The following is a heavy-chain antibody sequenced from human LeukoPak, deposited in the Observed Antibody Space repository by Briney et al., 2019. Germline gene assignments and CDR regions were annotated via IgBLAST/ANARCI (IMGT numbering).Heavy chain of an antibody. J-gene: IGHJ6*03. D-gene: IGHD3-16*01. CDR2: IRYDGSNK. Sequence: TGGSLRLSCAASGFTFSSYGMHWVRQAPGKGLEWVAFIRYDGSNKYYADSVKGRFTISRDNSKNTLYLQMNSLRAEDTAVYYCAKDHLAGGPGYYYYYYMDVWGKGTTVTASS. CDR1: GFTFSSYG. V-gene: IGHV3-30*02. CDR3: AKDHLAGGPGYYYYYYMDV.